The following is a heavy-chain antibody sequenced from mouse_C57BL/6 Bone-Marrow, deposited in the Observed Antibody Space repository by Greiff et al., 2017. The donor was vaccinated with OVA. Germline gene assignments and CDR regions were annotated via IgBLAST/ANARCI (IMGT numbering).Heavy chain of an antibody. V-gene: IGHV1-72*01. CDR1: GYTFTSYW. J-gene: IGHJ3*01. CDR2: IDPNSGGT. Sequence: QVQLQQPGAELVKPGASVKLSCKASGYTFTSYWMHWVKQRPGRGLEWIGRIDPNSGGTKYNEKFKSKATLTVDKPSSPASMQLSSLACEDSAVYYCARWGAYWGQGTLVTVSA. CDR3: ARWGAY.